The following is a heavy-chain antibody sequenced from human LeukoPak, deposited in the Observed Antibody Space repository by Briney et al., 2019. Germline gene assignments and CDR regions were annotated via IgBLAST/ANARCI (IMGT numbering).Heavy chain of an antibody. V-gene: IGHV1-8*01. CDR2: MNPNSGNT. Sequence: GASVKVSCKASGYTFTSYDINWVRQATGQGLEWMGWMNPNSGNTGYAQKFQGRVTITTDESTSTAYMELSSLRSEDTAVYYCARDGGYVGGFDYWGQGTLVTVSS. CDR3: ARDGGYVGGFDY. CDR1: GYTFTSYD. J-gene: IGHJ4*02. D-gene: IGHD5-12*01.